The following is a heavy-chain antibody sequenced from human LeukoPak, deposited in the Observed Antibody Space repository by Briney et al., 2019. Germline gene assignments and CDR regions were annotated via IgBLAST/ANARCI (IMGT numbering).Heavy chain of an antibody. CDR2: NSSSSSYI. J-gene: IGHJ4*02. CDR1: GFTFSSYS. Sequence: GGSLRLSCAASGFTFSSYSMNWVRQAPGKGLEWVSSNSSSSSYIYYADSVKGRFTISRDNAKNSLYLQMNSLRAEDTAVYYCARDVSTVGYYDSSGYYSGVYWGQGTLVTVSS. CDR3: ARDVSTVGYYDSSGYYSGVY. D-gene: IGHD3-22*01. V-gene: IGHV3-21*01.